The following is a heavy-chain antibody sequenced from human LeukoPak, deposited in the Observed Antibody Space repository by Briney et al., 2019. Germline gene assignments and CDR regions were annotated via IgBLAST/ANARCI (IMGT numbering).Heavy chain of an antibody. Sequence: PSETLSLTCAVSGYSIISGFHWAWIRQPPGKGLEWIGSIYYGGTNYNPSLRGRITILMDTPKNQFSLELSSVTAADTAVYFCARDDYSNYGHYWGQGKLVIVSS. CDR3: ARDDYSNYGHY. CDR1: GYSIISGFH. D-gene: IGHD4-11*01. V-gene: IGHV4-38-2*02. J-gene: IGHJ4*02. CDR2: IYYGGT.